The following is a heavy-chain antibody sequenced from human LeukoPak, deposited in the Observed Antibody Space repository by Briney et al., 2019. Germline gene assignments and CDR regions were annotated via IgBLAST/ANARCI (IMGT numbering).Heavy chain of an antibody. CDR2: ISYDGTNK. Sequence: GGSLRLSCAASGFTFSSYAMHWVRQAPGKGLEWVAVISYDGTNKNYADSVKGRFTISRDNSKNTVYLQMNSLRVEDAAVYYCARDPRGSPYHFDYWGQGTLVTVSS. CDR3: ARDPRGSPYHFDY. V-gene: IGHV3-30-3*01. D-gene: IGHD1-26*01. CDR1: GFTFSSYA. J-gene: IGHJ4*02.